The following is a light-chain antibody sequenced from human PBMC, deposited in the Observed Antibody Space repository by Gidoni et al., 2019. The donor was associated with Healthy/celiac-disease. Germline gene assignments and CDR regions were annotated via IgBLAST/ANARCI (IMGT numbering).Light chain of an antibody. V-gene: IGKV3-15*01. J-gene: IGKJ1*01. CDR1: QSVSSN. Sequence: EIVITQSPATLSVSPGERATLSCRASQSVSSNLALYQQKPGQAPRLLIYGASTRATGIPARFSGSGSGKEFTLTISSLQSEDFAVYYCQQYNNWPQTFGQGNKVEIK. CDR3: QQYNNWPQT. CDR2: GAS.